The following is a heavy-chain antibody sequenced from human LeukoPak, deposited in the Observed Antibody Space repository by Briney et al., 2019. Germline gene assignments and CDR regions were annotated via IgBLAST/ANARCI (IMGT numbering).Heavy chain of an antibody. CDR3: ARDDDLGYCSGGSCYSDGQNWFDP. Sequence: GASVKVSCKASGGTFSSYAISWVRQAPGQGLEWMGGIIPIFGTANYAQKFQGRVTITADKSTSTAYMELSSLRSEDTAVYYCARDDDLGYCSGGSCYSDGQNWFDPWGQGTLVTVSS. V-gene: IGHV1-69*06. CDR2: IIPIFGTA. D-gene: IGHD2-15*01. CDR1: GGTFSSYA. J-gene: IGHJ5*02.